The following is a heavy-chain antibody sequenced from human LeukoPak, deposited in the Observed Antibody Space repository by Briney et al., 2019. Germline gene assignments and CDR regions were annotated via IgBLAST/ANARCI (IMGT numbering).Heavy chain of an antibody. CDR3: ARLLGYCSGGSCYPLGHFDY. V-gene: IGHV4-31*03. D-gene: IGHD2-15*01. J-gene: IGHJ4*02. Sequence: PSQTLSLTCTVSGGSISSGGYYWSWIRQHPGKGLEWIGYIYYSGSTYYNPSLKSRVTITVDTSKNQFSLKLSSVTAADTAVYYCARLLGYCSGGSCYPLGHFDYWGQGTLVTVSS. CDR1: GGSISSGGYY. CDR2: IYYSGST.